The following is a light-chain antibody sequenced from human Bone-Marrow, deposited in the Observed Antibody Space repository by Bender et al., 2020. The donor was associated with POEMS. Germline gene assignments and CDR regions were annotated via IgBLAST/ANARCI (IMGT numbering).Light chain of an antibody. CDR3: STWDDRLNAWL. CDR1: RSDVGSYNL. CDR2: EVS. V-gene: IGLV2-23*02. J-gene: IGLJ3*02. Sequence: QSALTQPASVSGSPGQSITIPCTGTRSDVGSYNLVSWYQQHPGEAPKLMIYEVSKRPSGVPDRFSGSKSGSSASLAISGLQSEDAADYYCSTWDDRLNAWLFGGGTKLTVL.